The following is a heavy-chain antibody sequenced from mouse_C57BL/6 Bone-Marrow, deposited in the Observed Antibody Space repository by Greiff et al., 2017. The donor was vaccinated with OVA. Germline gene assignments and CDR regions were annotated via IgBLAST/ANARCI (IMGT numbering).Heavy chain of an antibody. Sequence: VKLQESGAELARPGASVKLSCKASGYTFTSYGISWVKQRTGQGLEWIGEIYPRSGNTYYNEKFKGKATLTADKSSSTAYMELRSLTSEDSAVYFCARGGYYGSSFFDYWGQGTTLTVSS. D-gene: IGHD1-1*01. CDR1: GYTFTSYG. V-gene: IGHV1-81*01. CDR3: ARGGYYGSSFFDY. CDR2: IYPRSGNT. J-gene: IGHJ2*01.